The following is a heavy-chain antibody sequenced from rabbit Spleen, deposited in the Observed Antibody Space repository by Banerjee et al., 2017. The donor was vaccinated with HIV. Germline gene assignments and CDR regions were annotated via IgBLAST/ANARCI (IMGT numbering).Heavy chain of an antibody. J-gene: IGHJ4*01. V-gene: IGHV1S45*01. CDR3: ARGEHFSVGFSAFAIYLDL. CDR2: IYGGSGGST. Sequence: QEQLVESGGGLVQPEGSLTLTCTASGFTISSSYWMCWVRQAPGKGLEWIACIYGGSGGSTYYASWVNGRFTISKTSSTTVTLQMTSLTAADTATYFCARGEHFSVGFSAFAIYLDLWGPGTLVTVS. CDR1: GFTISSSYW. D-gene: IGHD6-1*01.